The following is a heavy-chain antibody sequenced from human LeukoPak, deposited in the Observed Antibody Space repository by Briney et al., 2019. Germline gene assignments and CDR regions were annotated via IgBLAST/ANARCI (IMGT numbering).Heavy chain of an antibody. J-gene: IGHJ3*02. CDR1: GFTFSNYC. CDR3: AKALTSGWYLDAFNI. Sequence: GGSLRLSCAASGFTFSNYCMHWVRQAPGKGLEWVAVISYDGSNKYYADSVKGRFTISRDNSKNTLFLEMNSLRAEDTAVYYCAKALTSGWYLDAFNIWGQGTMVTVSS. D-gene: IGHD6-19*01. CDR2: ISYDGSNK. V-gene: IGHV3-30*18.